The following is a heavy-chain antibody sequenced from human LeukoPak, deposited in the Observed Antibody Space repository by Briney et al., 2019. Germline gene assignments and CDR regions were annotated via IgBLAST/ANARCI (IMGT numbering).Heavy chain of an antibody. D-gene: IGHD5-24*01. CDR2: VFYTGTI. CDR3: ARGDGWHDK. J-gene: IGHJ4*02. Sequence: SETLSLTCTVPGDSMRSHYWTCLRQPPGQGLEWIGYVFYTGTINYNPSLNSRVTMSVDTSKSQFSLRLSSVTAADTAVYYCARGDGWHDKWGQGTLVTVSS. V-gene: IGHV4-59*11. CDR1: GDSMRSHY.